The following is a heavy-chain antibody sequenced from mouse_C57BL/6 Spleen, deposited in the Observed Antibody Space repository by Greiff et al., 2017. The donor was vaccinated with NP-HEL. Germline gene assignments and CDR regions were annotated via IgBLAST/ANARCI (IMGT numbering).Heavy chain of an antibody. D-gene: IGHD1-1*01. V-gene: IGHV1-5*01. Sequence: EVQLQQSGTVLARPGASVKMSCKTSGYTFTSYWMHWVKQRPGQGLEWIGAIYPGNSDTSYNQKFKGKAKLTAVTSASTAYMELSSLTNEDSAVYYCTKGTTVVGFDYWGQGTTLTVSS. CDR3: TKGTTVVGFDY. CDR1: GYTFTSYW. J-gene: IGHJ2*01. CDR2: IYPGNSDT.